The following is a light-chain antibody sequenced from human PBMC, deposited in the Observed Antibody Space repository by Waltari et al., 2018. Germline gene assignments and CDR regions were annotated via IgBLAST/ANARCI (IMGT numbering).Light chain of an antibody. Sequence: SYVLTQPPPVSVAPGKTARITCGGTNIGSRRVPWYQQKPGQAPVLVICDDNDRPSGIPERFSGSNSGNTATLTISRVEAGDEADYYCQVWDRSSDYVFGTGTKVTVL. CDR1: NIGSRR. V-gene: IGLV3-21*03. CDR2: DDN. CDR3: QVWDRSSDYV. J-gene: IGLJ1*01.